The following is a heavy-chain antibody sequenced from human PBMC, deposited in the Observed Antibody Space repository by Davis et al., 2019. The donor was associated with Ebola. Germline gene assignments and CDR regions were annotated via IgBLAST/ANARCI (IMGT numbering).Heavy chain of an antibody. Sequence: GESLKISCAASGFTFSSYEMNWVRQAPGKGLEWVSYISSSGSTIYYADSVKGRFTISRDNAKNSLYLQMNSLRAEDTAVYYCATYYDFWSGYYYYYYGMDVWGQGTTVTVSS. J-gene: IGHJ6*02. CDR3: ATYYDFWSGYYYYYYGMDV. V-gene: IGHV3-48*03. CDR1: GFTFSSYE. D-gene: IGHD3-3*01. CDR2: ISSSGSTI.